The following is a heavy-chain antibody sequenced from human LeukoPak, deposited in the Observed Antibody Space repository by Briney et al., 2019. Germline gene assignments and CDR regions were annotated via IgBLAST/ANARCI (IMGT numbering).Heavy chain of an antibody. J-gene: IGHJ3*02. D-gene: IGHD5-18*01. Sequence: SETLSLTCTVSGGSISSYYWSWRRQPPGKGLEWIGYVHYSGTTNYNPSLKSRVIISVDASKNQLSLKLTSLTAADTAVYYCARPGSGYTDSGAFEIWGQGTMVTVSS. CDR2: VHYSGTT. V-gene: IGHV4-59*08. CDR1: GGSISSYY. CDR3: ARPGSGYTDSGAFEI.